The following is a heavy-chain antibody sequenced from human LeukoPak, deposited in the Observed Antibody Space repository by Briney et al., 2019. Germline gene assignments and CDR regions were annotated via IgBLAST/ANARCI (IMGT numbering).Heavy chain of an antibody. CDR3: ARSMSRYCSGGSCYFDY. CDR1: GYTFTGYY. CDR2: INPNSGGT. D-gene: IGHD2-15*01. Sequence: ASVKVSCKASGYTFTGYYMHWVRQAPGQGLEWMGWINPNSGGTNYAQKFQGRVTMTRDTSISTAYMELSRLRSDDTAAYYCARSMSRYCSGGSCYFDYWGQGTLVTVSS. V-gene: IGHV1-2*02. J-gene: IGHJ4*02.